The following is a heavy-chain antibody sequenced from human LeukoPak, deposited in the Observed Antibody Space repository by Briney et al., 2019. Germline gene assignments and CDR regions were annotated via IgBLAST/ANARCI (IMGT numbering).Heavy chain of an antibody. CDR1: GFTFSSYA. CDR2: ISGSGGST. J-gene: IGHJ4*02. V-gene: IGHV3-23*01. D-gene: IGHD2-15*01. CDR3: AKAPVTTCSGAYCYPFDY. Sequence: GGSLRLSCAASGFTFSSYAMSWVRQAPGKGLEWVSAISGSGGSTYSADSVKGRFTISRDNSKNTLYLQMNSLRAGDVAVYYCAKAPVTTCSGAYCYPFDYWSQGTLVTVSS.